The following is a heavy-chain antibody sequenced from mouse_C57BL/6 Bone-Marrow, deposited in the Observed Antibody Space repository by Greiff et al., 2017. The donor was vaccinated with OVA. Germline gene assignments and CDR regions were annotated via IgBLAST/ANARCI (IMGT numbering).Heavy chain of an antibody. Sequence: QVQLQQSGPELVKPGASVKISCKASGYAFSSSWMNWVKQRPGKGLEWIGRIYPGDGDTNYNGKFKGKATLTADKSSSTAYMQLSSLTSEDSAVYFCARSGVYYDYDGGDYWGQGTTLTVSS. CDR1: GYAFSSSW. J-gene: IGHJ2*01. D-gene: IGHD2-4*01. CDR3: ARSGVYYDYDGGDY. CDR2: IYPGDGDT. V-gene: IGHV1-82*01.